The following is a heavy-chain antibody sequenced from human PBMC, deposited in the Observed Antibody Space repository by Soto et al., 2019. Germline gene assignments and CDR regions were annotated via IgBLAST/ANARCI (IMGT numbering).Heavy chain of an antibody. V-gene: IGHV1-69*12. CDR2: IIPIFGTA. J-gene: IGHJ4*02. CDR3: ARDPRYSSSWGGGGYFDY. Sequence: QVQLVQSGAEVKKPGSSVKVSCKASGGTFSSYAISWVRQAPGQGLELMGGIIPIFGTANYAQNFQGRVTITADESTSTAYMELSSLRSEDTAVYYCARDPRYSSSWGGGGYFDYWVQGTLVTVSS. CDR1: GGTFSSYA. D-gene: IGHD6-13*01.